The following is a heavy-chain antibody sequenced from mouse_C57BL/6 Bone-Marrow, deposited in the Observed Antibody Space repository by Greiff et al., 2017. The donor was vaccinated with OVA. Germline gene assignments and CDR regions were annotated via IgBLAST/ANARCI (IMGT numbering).Heavy chain of an antibody. CDR3: ASSLITTEAMDY. D-gene: IGHD1-1*01. J-gene: IGHJ4*01. CDR2: IYPGDGDT. V-gene: IGHV1-80*01. CDR1: GYAFSSYW. Sequence: VQLQESGAELVKPGASVKISCKASGYAFSSYWMNWVKQRPGKGLEWIGQIYPGDGDTNYNGKFKGKATLTADKSSSTAYMQLSSLTSEDSAVYFFASSLITTEAMDYWGQGTSVTVSS.